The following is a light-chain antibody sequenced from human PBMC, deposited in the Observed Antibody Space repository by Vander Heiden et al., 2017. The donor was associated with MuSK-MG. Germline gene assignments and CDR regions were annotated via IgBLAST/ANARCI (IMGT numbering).Light chain of an antibody. CDR1: QSVLYSSNNKNY. J-gene: IGKJ3*01. V-gene: IGKV4-1*01. CDR3: QQDDSTPHS. CDR2: WAS. Sequence: DIVMTQSPDSLAVSLGERATINCKPSQSVLYSSNNKNYLAWYQQKPGQPPKLLIYWASTRESGVPDRFSGTGSGTDFTLTISSLQAEDVAVSYSQQDDSTPHSFGHGTKVDIK.